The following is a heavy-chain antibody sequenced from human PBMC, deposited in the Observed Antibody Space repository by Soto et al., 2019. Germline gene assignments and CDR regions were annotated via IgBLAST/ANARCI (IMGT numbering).Heavy chain of an antibody. J-gene: IGHJ4*02. D-gene: IGHD6-19*01. CDR3: AKDYHPGIAVAGPIPH. Sequence: GGSLRLSCAASGFTFSSYGMHWVRQAPGKGLEWVAVISYDGSNKYYADSVKGRFTISRDNSKNTLYLQMNSLRAEDTAVYYCAKDYHPGIAVAGPIPHRGQGTLVTVSS. CDR2: ISYDGSNK. CDR1: GFTFSSYG. V-gene: IGHV3-30*18.